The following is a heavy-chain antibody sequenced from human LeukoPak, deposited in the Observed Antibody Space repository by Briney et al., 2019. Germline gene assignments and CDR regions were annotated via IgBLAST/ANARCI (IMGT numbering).Heavy chain of an antibody. D-gene: IGHD1-26*01. CDR1: GGSISSYY. CDR2: IYYSGST. Sequence: PSETLPLTCTVSGGSISSYYWSWVRQPPGKGLEWIGYIYYSGSTNYNPSLKSRVTMSVDTSKNQSSLKLSSVTAADTAVYYCVRGGIVGSTARIPLFDYWGQGTLVTVSS. CDR3: VRGGIVGSTARIPLFDY. J-gene: IGHJ4*02. V-gene: IGHV4-59*01.